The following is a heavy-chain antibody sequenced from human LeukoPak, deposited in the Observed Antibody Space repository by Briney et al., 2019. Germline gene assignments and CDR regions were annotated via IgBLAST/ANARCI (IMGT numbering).Heavy chain of an antibody. V-gene: IGHV3-48*01. J-gene: IGHJ4*02. CDR3: TRDLEY. CDR2: ISSGGSVM. CDR1: GYTFSDYT. Sequence: GGSLRLSCGASGYTFSDYTMNWVRQAPGKGPEWISYISSGGSVMHYADSVKGRFTISRDNVENSLYLQMNSLRVEDTAVYYCTRDLEYWGQGVLVSVSS.